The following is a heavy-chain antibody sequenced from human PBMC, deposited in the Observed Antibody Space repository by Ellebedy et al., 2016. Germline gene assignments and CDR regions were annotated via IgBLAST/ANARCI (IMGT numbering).Heavy chain of an antibody. CDR1: GGSFSGYY. J-gene: IGHJ4*02. CDR2: INHSGST. D-gene: IGHD1-14*01. CDR3: ARVTHPYYFDY. V-gene: IGHV4-34*01. Sequence: SETLSLXXAVYGGSFSGYYWSWIRQPPGKGLEWIGEINHSGSTNYNPSLKSRVTISVDTSKNQFSLKLSSVTAADTAVYYCARVTHPYYFDYWGQGTLVTVSS.